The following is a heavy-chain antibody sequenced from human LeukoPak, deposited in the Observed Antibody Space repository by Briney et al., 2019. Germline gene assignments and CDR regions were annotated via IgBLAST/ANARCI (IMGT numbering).Heavy chain of an antibody. D-gene: IGHD2-15*01. CDR3: ARVSFNQDIVVLVAASHFDY. V-gene: IGHV1-18*04. CDR1: GYTFTSYG. CDR2: ISAYNGNT. J-gene: IGHJ4*02. Sequence: ASVKVSCKASGYTFTSYGISWVRQAPGQGLEWMGWISAYNGNTNYAQKLQGRVTMTTDTSTSTAYMELRSLRSDDTAVYYCARVSFNQDIVVLVAASHFDYWGQGTLVTVSS.